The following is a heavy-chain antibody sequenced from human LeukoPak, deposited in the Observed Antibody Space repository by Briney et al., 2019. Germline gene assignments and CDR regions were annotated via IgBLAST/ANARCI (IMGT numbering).Heavy chain of an antibody. V-gene: IGHV3-21*01. D-gene: IGHD6-19*01. CDR3: ARDAQWLVPEGYYLYTDV. J-gene: IGHJ6*03. CDR1: GFTFSRYS. CDR2: ISSSSSYI. Sequence: PGGSLRLSCAGSGFTFSRYSMNWFRQAPGKGLERVSSISSSSSYIFYADSVKGRFTISRDNANNSLYLQMSSLRAEDTAVYYCARDAQWLVPEGYYLYTDVWGKGTTVTVSS.